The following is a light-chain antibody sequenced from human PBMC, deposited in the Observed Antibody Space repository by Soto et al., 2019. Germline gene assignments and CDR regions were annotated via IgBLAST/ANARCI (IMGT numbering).Light chain of an antibody. CDR1: QSVSSN. J-gene: IGKJ1*01. CDR2: GAS. CDR3: QQYNNWPPWT. V-gene: IGKV3-15*01. Sequence: EIVMKQSPATLSVSPGERATLSCRASQSVSSNLAWYQQKPGQAPRLLIYGASTRATGIPAMFSGSGSGTEFTLTISSLQSEDFAVYYCQQYNNWPPWTFGQGTKVEIK.